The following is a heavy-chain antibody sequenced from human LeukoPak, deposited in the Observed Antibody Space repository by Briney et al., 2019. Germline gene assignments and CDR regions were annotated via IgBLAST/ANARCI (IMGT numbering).Heavy chain of an antibody. CDR1: GYTFTGYY. CDR2: INPNSGGT. CDR3: ARGGYCSGGSCGPPFGHYYYGMDV. V-gene: IGHV1-2*02. D-gene: IGHD2-15*01. Sequence: GASVKVSCKASGYTFTGYYMHWVRQAPGQGLEWMGWINPNSGGTNYAQKFQGRVTMTRDTSISTAYMELSRLRSDDTAVYYCARGGYCSGGSCGPPFGHYYYGMDVWGQGTTVIVSS. J-gene: IGHJ6*02.